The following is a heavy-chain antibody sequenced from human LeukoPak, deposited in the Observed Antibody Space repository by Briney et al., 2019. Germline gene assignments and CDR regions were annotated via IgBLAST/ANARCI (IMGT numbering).Heavy chain of an antibody. CDR1: GFTFSSYA. Sequence: GRSLRLSCAASGFTFSSYAMHWVRQAPGKGLEWVAVISYDGSNKYYADSVKGRFTISRDNANNTLFLQMNSLRAEDTAVYYCARPKYSYGSFDYWGQGTLVTVSS. D-gene: IGHD5-18*01. CDR2: ISYDGSNK. CDR3: ARPKYSYGSFDY. J-gene: IGHJ4*02. V-gene: IGHV3-30-3*01.